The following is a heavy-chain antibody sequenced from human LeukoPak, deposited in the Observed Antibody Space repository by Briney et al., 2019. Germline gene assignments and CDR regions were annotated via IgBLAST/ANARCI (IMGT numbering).Heavy chain of an antibody. CDR2: INIGGTNT. V-gene: IGHV3-11*01. CDR1: GFTFNDYY. Sequence: GGSLRLPCAASGFTFNDYYMSWIRQAPGKGLEWLSYINIGGTNTHYADSVKGRFTISRDNAKKSLYLEMNNLRAEDTAVYYCATDGAGFDTWGQGALVTVSS. J-gene: IGHJ5*02. CDR3: ATDGAGFDT.